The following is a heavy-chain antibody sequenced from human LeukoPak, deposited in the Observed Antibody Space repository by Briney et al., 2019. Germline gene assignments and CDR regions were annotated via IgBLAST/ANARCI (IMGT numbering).Heavy chain of an antibody. CDR3: ANRGFVIRVILVGFHKEANYFDS. V-gene: IGHV3-23*01. D-gene: IGHD3-22*01. CDR1: GFTFSNYW. CDR2: ISDSGGST. Sequence: GGSLRLSCAASGFTFSNYWMTWVRQGPGEGLEWVAGISDSGGSTNYADSVKGRFTISRDNPKNTLYLQLNSLRGEDTAVYFCANRGFVIRVILVGFHKEANYFDSWGQGALVTVSS. J-gene: IGHJ4*02.